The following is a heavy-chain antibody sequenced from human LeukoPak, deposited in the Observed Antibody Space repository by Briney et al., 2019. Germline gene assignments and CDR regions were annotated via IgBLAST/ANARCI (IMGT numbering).Heavy chain of an antibody. J-gene: IGHJ4*02. CDR3: VRVDNGGDYFDY. V-gene: IGHV4-39*07. Sequence: SETLSLTCTVSGGSISSSSYYWGWIRQPPGKGLEWIGSIYHSGSTYYNPSLKSRLTISADTSKNQFSLRLSSVTAADTAVYYCVRVDNGGDYFDYWGQGTLVTVSS. CDR1: GGSISSSSYY. D-gene: IGHD4-23*01. CDR2: IYHSGST.